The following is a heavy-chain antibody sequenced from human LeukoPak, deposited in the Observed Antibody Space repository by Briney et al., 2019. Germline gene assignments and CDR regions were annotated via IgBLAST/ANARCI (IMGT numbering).Heavy chain of an antibody. CDR2: ISGSGGST. CDR1: GFTFSSYG. J-gene: IGHJ4*02. D-gene: IGHD3-9*01. V-gene: IGHV3-23*01. CDR3: AKDPYYDILTGYFDY. Sequence: PGGTLRLSCAASGFTFSSYGMSWVRQAPGKGLEWVSAISGSGGSTYYADSVKGRFTISRDNSKNTLYLQMNSLRAEDTAVYYCAKDPYYDILTGYFDYWGQGTLVTVSS.